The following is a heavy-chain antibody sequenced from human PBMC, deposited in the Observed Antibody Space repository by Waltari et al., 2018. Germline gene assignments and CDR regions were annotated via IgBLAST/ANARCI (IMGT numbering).Heavy chain of an antibody. V-gene: IGHV4-39*01. D-gene: IGHD6-13*01. CDR1: GGSISSGSYY. CDR2: IYYSGST. Sequence: QLQLQESGPGLVKPSETLSLTCTVSGGSISSGSYYWGWIRQPPGKGLEWIGSIYYSGSTYYNPSLKSRVTISVDTSKNQFSLKLSSVTAADTAVYYCARHSGSSSWPENGFDYWGQGTLVTVSS. CDR3: ARHSGSSSWPENGFDY. J-gene: IGHJ4*02.